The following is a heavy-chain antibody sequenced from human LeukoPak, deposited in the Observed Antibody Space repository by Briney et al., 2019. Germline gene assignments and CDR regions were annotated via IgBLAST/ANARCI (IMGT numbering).Heavy chain of an antibody. CDR3: ARDRVAARSIDY. CDR2: IKDDGSAK. D-gene: IGHD6-6*01. J-gene: IGHJ4*02. V-gene: IGHV3-7*03. CDR1: GFTFSTYW. Sequence: PGGSLRLSCAASGFTFSTYWMSWVRQAPGKGLEWVGNIKDDGSAKYYVDSVKGRFTISRDNAKNSLYLQMNNLRAEDTAVYYCARDRVAARSIDYWGQGTLVTVSS.